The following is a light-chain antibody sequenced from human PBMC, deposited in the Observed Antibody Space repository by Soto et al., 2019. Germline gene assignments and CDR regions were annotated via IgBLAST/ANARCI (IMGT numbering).Light chain of an antibody. CDR2: GAS. CDR3: QQRSTWPHYS. V-gene: IGKV3-15*01. CDR1: QSVSSN. J-gene: IGKJ2*03. Sequence: EIVMTQSPATLSASPGERATLSCRASQSVSSNLAWYQQKPGQAPRLLLYGASTRATGLPARFSGSGSGTEFTLTISSLEPEDFAVYYCQQRSTWPHYSFGQGTKLEIK.